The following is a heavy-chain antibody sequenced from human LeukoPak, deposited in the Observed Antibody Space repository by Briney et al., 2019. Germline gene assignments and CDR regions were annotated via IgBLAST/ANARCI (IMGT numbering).Heavy chain of an antibody. D-gene: IGHD2-2*01. J-gene: IGHJ6*02. Sequence: TLSLTCTVSGGSIRSGSYYWSWIRQPAGKGLEWIGRIYTSGSTNYNPSLKSRVTISVDTSKNQFSLKLSSVTAADTAVYYCARGLVVPAAILYYYYGMDVWGQGTTVTVSS. CDR3: ARGLVVPAAILYYYYGMDV. V-gene: IGHV4-61*02. CDR2: IYTSGST. CDR1: GGSIRSGSYY.